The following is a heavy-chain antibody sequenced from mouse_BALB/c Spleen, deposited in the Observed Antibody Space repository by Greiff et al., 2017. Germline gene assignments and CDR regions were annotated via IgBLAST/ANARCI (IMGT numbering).Heavy chain of an antibody. CDR3: ARHYDGYYAMDY. CDR1: GFSLTSYG. CDR2: IWSDGST. J-gene: IGHJ4*01. V-gene: IGHV2-6-2*01. D-gene: IGHD2-3*01. Sequence: VQLVESGPDLVAPSQSLSITCTVSGFSLTSYGVHWVRQPPGKGLEWLVVIWSDGSTTYNSALKSRLSISKDNSQSQVFLKMNSLQTDDTAMYSCARHYDGYYAMDYWGQGTSVTVSS.